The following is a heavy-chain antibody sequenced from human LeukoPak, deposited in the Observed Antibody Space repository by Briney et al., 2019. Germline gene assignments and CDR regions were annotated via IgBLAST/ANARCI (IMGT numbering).Heavy chain of an antibody. CDR2: ISAYNGNT. V-gene: IGHV1-18*01. D-gene: IGHD3-22*01. CDR1: GYTFTSYG. CDR3: ARDLGYYDSSGYYPGYFDY. J-gene: IGHJ4*02. Sequence: ASVKVSCKASGYTFTSYGISWVQQAPGQGLEWMGWISAYNGNTNYAQKLQGRVTMTTDTSTSTACMELRSLRSDDTAVYYCARDLGYYDSSGYYPGYFDYWGQGTLVTVSS.